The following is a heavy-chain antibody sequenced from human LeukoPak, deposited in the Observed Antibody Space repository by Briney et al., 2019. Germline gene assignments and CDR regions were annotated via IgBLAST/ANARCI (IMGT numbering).Heavy chain of an antibody. CDR2: IYYSGST. D-gene: IGHD3-22*01. CDR1: GGSISSYY. CDR3: ARARYYDSSGYFDY. Sequence: PSGTLSLTCTVSGGSISSYYWSWIRQPPGKGLEWIGYIYYSGSTNYNPSLKSRVTISVDTSKNQFSLKLSSVTAADTAVYYCARARYYDSSGYFDYWGQGTLVTVSS. J-gene: IGHJ4*02. V-gene: IGHV4-59*01.